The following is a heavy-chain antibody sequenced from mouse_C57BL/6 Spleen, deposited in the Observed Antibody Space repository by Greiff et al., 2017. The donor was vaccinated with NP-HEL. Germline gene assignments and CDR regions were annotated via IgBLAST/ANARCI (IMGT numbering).Heavy chain of an antibody. CDR3: GYDYDVGAMDY. D-gene: IGHD2-4*01. CDR1: GYAFSSSW. Sequence: QVQLQQSGPELVKPGASVKISCKASGYAFSSSWMNWVKQRPGKGLEWIGRIYPGDGDTNYNGKFKGKATLTADKSSSTAYMQLSSLTSEDSAVYFCGYDYDVGAMDYWGQGTSVTVSS. J-gene: IGHJ4*01. CDR2: IYPGDGDT. V-gene: IGHV1-82*01.